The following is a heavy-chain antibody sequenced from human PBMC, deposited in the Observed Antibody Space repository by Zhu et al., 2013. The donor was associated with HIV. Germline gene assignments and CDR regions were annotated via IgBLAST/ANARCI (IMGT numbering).Heavy chain of an antibody. V-gene: IGHV1-18*04. CDR2: ISAYNGNT. CDR1: GYTFTSYG. CDR3: ARDSELFGPSDIVVVPAADYWYFDL. Sequence: QVQLVQSGAEVKKPGASVKVSCKASGYTFTSYGISWVRQAPGQGLEWMGWISAYNGNTNYAQKLQGRVTMTTDTSTSTAYMELRSLRSDDTAVYYCARDSELFGPSDIVVVPAADYWYFDLWGRGTLVTVSS. D-gene: IGHD2-2*01. J-gene: IGHJ2*01.